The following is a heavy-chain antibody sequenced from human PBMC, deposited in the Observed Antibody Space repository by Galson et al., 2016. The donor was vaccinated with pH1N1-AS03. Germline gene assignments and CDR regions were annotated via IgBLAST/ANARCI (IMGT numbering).Heavy chain of an antibody. V-gene: IGHV4-38-2*01. J-gene: IGHJ4*02. CDR2: IFHSGSP. D-gene: IGHD3-9*01. CDR3: ARLKINDILSGYLYDS. Sequence: TLSLTCAVSGYSISSAYSISSAYYWGWIRQTPGKGLEWIGTIFHSGSPFYNPFLKNRVTISVDTSKNQFSLKLFSVTAADTAVYYCARLKINDILSGYLYDSWGQGTLVTVSS. CDR1: GYSISSAYSISSAYY.